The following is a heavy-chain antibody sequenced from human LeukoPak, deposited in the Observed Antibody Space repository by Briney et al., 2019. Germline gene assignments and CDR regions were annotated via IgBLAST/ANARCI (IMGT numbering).Heavy chain of an antibody. D-gene: IGHD6-19*01. J-gene: IGHJ1*01. CDR1: GFTFSSYS. CDR3: ARDMGLYSSGWAEYFQH. Sequence: PGGSLRLSCAASGFTFSSYSMNWVRQAPGKGLEWVSYISSSSSTIYYADSVKGRFTISRDNAKNSLYLQMNSLRAEDTAVYYCARDMGLYSSGWAEYFQHWGQGTLVTVSS. CDR2: ISSSSSTI. V-gene: IGHV3-48*04.